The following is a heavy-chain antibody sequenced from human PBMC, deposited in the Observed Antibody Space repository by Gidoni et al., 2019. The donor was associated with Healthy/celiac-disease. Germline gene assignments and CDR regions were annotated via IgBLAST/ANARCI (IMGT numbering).Heavy chain of an antibody. CDR2: IWYDGSNK. D-gene: IGHD3-16*01. CDR1: GFTFSSYG. J-gene: IGHJ4*02. Sequence: QVQLVESGGGVVQPGRSLRLSCAASGFTFSSYGMHWVRQAPGKGLEWVAVIWYDGSNKYYADSVKGRFTISRDNSKNTLYLQMNSLRAEDTAVYYCARDQGLTYYFDYWGQGTLVTVSS. CDR3: ARDQGLTYYFDY. V-gene: IGHV3-33*01.